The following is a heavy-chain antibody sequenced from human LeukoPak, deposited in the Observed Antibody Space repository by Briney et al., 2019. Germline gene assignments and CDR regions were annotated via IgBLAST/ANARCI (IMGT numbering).Heavy chain of an antibody. J-gene: IGHJ3*02. CDR2: ISGSGNGT. V-gene: IGHV3-23*01. Sequence: GGSLRLSCTASGFTFRTYAMNWVRQAPGKGLEWLSGISGSGNGTYYADSVKGRFTISRDNAKNSLYLQMNSLRAEDTALYYCAKEQITIFGVVIPHDAFDIWGQGTMVTVSS. D-gene: IGHD3-3*01. CDR1: GFTFRTYA. CDR3: AKEQITIFGVVIPHDAFDI.